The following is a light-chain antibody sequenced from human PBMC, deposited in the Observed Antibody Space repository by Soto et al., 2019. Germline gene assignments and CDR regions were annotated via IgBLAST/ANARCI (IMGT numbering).Light chain of an antibody. CDR3: SSYSSSSTLV. V-gene: IGLV2-14*01. CDR1: SSDVGGYNY. CDR2: DVS. Sequence: QSVLTQPASVSGSPGQSITISCTGTSSDVGGYNYVSWYQQHPGKAAKLMIYDVSNRPSGVSNRFSGSKSGNTASLTISGLQAEDEADYYCSSYSSSSTLVFGGGTKVTVL. J-gene: IGLJ2*01.